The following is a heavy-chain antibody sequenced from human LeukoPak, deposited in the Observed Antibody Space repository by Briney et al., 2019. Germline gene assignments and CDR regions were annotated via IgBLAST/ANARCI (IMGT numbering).Heavy chain of an antibody. CDR1: GGSISSYY. J-gene: IGHJ4*02. Sequence: SETLSLTCTVSGGSISSYYWSWIRQPAGKGLEWIGRIYTSGSTNYNPSLESRVTMSVDTSKNQFSLKLSSVTAADTAVYYCAREPLPSIAAAGTFYFDYWGQGTLVTVSS. CDR3: AREPLPSIAAAGTFYFDY. CDR2: IYTSGST. V-gene: IGHV4-4*07. D-gene: IGHD6-13*01.